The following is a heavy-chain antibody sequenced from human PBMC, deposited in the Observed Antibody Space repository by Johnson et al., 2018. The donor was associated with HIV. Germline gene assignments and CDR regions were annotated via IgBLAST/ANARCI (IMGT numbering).Heavy chain of an antibody. V-gene: IGHV3-33*06. CDR3: AKSPRFTIFGSDAFDI. Sequence: VQLVESGGGVVQPGRSLRLSCAASGFTFRSYGMHWVRQAPGKGLEWVAVIWYDGLNKYYADSVKGRFTISRDHSKNTLYLQMNSLRAEDTAVYYCAKSPRFTIFGSDAFDIWGQGTMVTVSS. J-gene: IGHJ3*02. D-gene: IGHD3-3*01. CDR2: IWYDGLNK. CDR1: GFTFRSYG.